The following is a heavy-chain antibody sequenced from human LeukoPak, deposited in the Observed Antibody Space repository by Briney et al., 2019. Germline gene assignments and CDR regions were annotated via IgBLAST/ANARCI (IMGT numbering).Heavy chain of an antibody. J-gene: IGHJ4*02. CDR2: IKQDGSEK. D-gene: IGHD6-13*01. V-gene: IGHV3-7*01. Sequence: GGSLRLSCAASGFTFSSYWMSWVRQAPGKGLEWVANIKQDGSEKYYVDSVKGRFTISRDNAKNSLYLQMNSLRAEDTAVYYCASATAAAGPSTNFDYWGQGTLVTVSS. CDR3: ASATAAAGPSTNFDY. CDR1: GFTFSSYW.